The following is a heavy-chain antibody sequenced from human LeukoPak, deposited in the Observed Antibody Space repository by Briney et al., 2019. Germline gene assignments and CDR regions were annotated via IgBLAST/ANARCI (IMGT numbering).Heavy chain of an antibody. D-gene: IGHD3-22*01. CDR1: GGSFGGYY. CDR3: ASMEYYYDSSGYYSPWGMDV. V-gene: IGHV4-34*01. J-gene: IGHJ6*02. CDR2: INHSGST. Sequence: SETLSLTCAVYGGSFGGYYWSWIRQPPGKGLEWIGEINHSGSTNYNPSLKSRVTISVDTSKNQFSLKLSSVTAADTAVYYCASMEYYYDSSGYYSPWGMDVWGQGTTVTVSS.